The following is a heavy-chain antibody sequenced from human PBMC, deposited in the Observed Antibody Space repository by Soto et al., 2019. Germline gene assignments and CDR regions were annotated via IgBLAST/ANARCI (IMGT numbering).Heavy chain of an antibody. CDR2: INPYNENT. J-gene: IGHJ4*02. Sequence: QIQLVQSGAEVKKPGASVKVSCKASDYSFSSYAISWVRQAPGQGLEWMGWINPYNENTNYAQKFQGRISLTTDTSTRTAYIELRSLRFEETATYYCVRDEVNPPGVGFDYWGQGTLVTVSS. CDR3: VRDEVNPPGVGFDY. V-gene: IGHV1-18*01. CDR1: DYSFSSYA. D-gene: IGHD3-3*01.